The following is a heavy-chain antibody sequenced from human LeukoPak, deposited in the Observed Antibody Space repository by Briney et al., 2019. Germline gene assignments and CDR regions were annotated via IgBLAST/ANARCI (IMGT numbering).Heavy chain of an antibody. Sequence: ASVKVSCKASGFTFTSSAVQWVRQARGQRLEWIGWMAVGSGNTNYAQKFQERVTITRDMSTSTAYMELSSLRSEDTAVYYCAASPDYYDSSGYSYYFDYRGQGTLGTVSS. CDR3: AASPDYYDSSGYSYYFDY. CDR1: GFTFTSSA. J-gene: IGHJ4*02. D-gene: IGHD3-22*01. CDR2: MAVGSGNT. V-gene: IGHV1-58*01.